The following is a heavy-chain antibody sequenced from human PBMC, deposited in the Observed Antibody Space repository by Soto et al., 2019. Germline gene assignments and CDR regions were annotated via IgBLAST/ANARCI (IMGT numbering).Heavy chain of an antibody. J-gene: IGHJ4*02. D-gene: IGHD3-16*02. V-gene: IGHV1-24*01. CDR1: GYTLTELS. CDR2: FDPEDGET. CDR3: ATAAWMSLVTLDY. Sequence: ASVKVSCKVSGYTLTELSTHWVRQAPGKGLEWMGGFDPEDGETIYAQKFQGRVTMTEATSTDTAYMELSSLRSEDTAVYYCATAAWMSLVTLDYWGQGTLVTVSS.